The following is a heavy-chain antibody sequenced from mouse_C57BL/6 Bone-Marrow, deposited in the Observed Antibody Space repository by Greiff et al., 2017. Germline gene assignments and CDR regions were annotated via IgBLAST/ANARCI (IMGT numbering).Heavy chain of an antibody. J-gene: IGHJ3*01. Sequence: VQLQQSGPVLVKPGASVKMSCKASGYTFTDYYMNWVKQSHGKSLEWIGVINPYNGGTSYNQKFKGKATLTVDKSSSTAYMELNSLTSEDSAVYYCARRGDYDVRFAYWGQGTLVTVSA. D-gene: IGHD2-4*01. CDR2: INPYNGGT. CDR3: ARRGDYDVRFAY. CDR1: GYTFTDYY. V-gene: IGHV1-19*01.